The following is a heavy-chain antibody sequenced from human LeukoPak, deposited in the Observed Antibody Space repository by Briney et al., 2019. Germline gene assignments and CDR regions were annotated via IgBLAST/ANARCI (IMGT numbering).Heavy chain of an antibody. J-gene: IGHJ6*03. V-gene: IGHV3-11*04. Sequence: GGSLRLSCAASGFTFSDYYMSWIRQAPGKGLEWVSYISSSGSTIYYADSVKGRFTISRDNAKNTLYLQMNSLRAEDTAVYYCARGAYSSSSFMYYYMDVWGKGTTVTVSS. D-gene: IGHD6-6*01. CDR3: ARGAYSSSSFMYYYMDV. CDR1: GFTFSDYY. CDR2: ISSSGSTI.